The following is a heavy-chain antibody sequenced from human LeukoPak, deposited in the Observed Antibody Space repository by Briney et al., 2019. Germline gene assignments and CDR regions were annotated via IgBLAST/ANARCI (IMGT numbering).Heavy chain of an antibody. Sequence: GGSLRLSCAASGFTFSSFSMNWVRQAPGKGLEWVSYISSGSSTIYYADSVKGRFTISRDNAKNSLYLQMDSLRAEDTAVYYCARDKIKGYWGQGTLVTVSS. CDR3: ARDKIKGY. CDR1: GFTFSSFS. CDR2: ISSGSSTI. V-gene: IGHV3-48*04. J-gene: IGHJ4*02.